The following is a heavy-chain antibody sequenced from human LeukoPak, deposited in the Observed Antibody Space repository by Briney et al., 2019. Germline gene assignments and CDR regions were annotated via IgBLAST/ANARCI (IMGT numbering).Heavy chain of an antibody. CDR3: ARGVPGDYGDYDLSSTSWFDP. V-gene: IGHV4-4*07. J-gene: IGHJ5*02. CDR2: IYTSGST. Sequence: PSETLSLTCTVSGGSISSYYWSWIRQPAGKGLEWIGRIYTSGSTNYNPSLKSRVTISVDTSKNQFSLKLSSVTAADTAVYYCARGVPGDYGDYDLSSTSWFDPWGQGTLVTVSS. D-gene: IGHD4-17*01. CDR1: GGSISSYY.